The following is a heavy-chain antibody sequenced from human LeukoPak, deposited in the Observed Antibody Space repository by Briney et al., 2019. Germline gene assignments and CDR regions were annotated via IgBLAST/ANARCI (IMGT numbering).Heavy chain of an antibody. D-gene: IGHD3-16*02. J-gene: IGHJ6*02. CDR3: ARHMITFGGVIVRGMDV. CDR2: ISGSGGST. Sequence: GSLRLSCAASGFTFSSYAMSWVRQAPGEGLEWVSAISGSGGSTYYADSVKGRFTISRDNSKNTLYLQMNSLRAEDTAVYYCARHMITFGGVIVRGMDVWGQGTTVTVSS. CDR1: GFTFSSYA. V-gene: IGHV3-23*01.